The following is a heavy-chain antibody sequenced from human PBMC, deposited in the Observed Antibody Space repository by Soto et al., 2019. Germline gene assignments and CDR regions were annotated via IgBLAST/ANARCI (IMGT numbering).Heavy chain of an antibody. CDR1: GFTFSSYA. Sequence: GGSLRLSCAASGFTFSSYAMSWVRQAPGKGLEWVSGISGSGDSTYYADSVKGRFTISRDNAKSSLYLQMNNLRAEDTAFYFCARATQSYYDTSGYYSYVHWGQGAQVTVSS. J-gene: IGHJ4*02. D-gene: IGHD3-22*01. CDR2: ISGSGDST. CDR3: ARATQSYYDTSGYYSYVH. V-gene: IGHV3-23*01.